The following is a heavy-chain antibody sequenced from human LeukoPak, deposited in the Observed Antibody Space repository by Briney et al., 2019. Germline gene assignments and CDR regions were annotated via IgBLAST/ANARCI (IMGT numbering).Heavy chain of an antibody. CDR3: ARSFRGYYGSGSYPSWFDP. CDR2: ISGSGGST. J-gene: IGHJ5*02. V-gene: IGHV3-23*01. Sequence: GGSLRLSCAASGFTFSSYGMSWVRQAPGKGLEWVSAISGSGGSTYYADSVKGRFTISRDNSKNTLYLQMNSLRAEDTAVYYCARSFRGYYGSGSYPSWFDPWGQGTLVTVSS. D-gene: IGHD3-10*01. CDR1: GFTFSSYG.